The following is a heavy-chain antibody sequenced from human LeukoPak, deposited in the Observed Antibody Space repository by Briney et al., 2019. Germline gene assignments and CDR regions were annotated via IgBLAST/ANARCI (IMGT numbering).Heavy chain of an antibody. CDR3: ASLCSSGNYYGGVDY. J-gene: IGHJ4*02. D-gene: IGHD3-22*01. V-gene: IGHV4-34*01. CDR2: INHSGST. CDR1: GGSFSGYY. Sequence: SETLSLTCAVYGGSFSGYYWSWIRQPPGKGLEWIGEINHSGSTNYTPSLKSRVTISVDTSKNQFSLKLSSVTAADTAVYYSASLCSSGNYYGGVDYWGQGTLVTVSS.